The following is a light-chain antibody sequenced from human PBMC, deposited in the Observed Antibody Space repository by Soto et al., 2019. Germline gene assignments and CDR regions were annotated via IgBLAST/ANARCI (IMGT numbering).Light chain of an antibody. J-gene: IGKJ4*01. V-gene: IGKV3-11*01. CDR1: RSVSNY. CDR3: QQYNNWPLT. CDR2: DAS. Sequence: EIVLTQSPATLSLSPGESATLSCRASRSVSNYLAWYQQKPGQAPRLLIYDASSRPTDIPARFSGSGSGTDFTLTISSLQSEDFAIYYCQQYNNWPLTFGGGTKVEIK.